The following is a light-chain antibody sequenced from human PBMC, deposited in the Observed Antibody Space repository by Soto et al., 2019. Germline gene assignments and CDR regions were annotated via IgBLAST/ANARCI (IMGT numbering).Light chain of an antibody. CDR3: QQVNSLPYT. J-gene: IGKJ2*01. CDR2: TTS. CDR1: QSVSSY. Sequence: ERVMTQSPATLSVSPGERATLSCRASQSVSSYLAWYQQKPGQPPRLLIYTTSSRATGIPARFSGSGSGTEFTLTISRLQSEAFAVYYCQQVNSLPYTVGQGTKLEIK. V-gene: IGKV3-15*01.